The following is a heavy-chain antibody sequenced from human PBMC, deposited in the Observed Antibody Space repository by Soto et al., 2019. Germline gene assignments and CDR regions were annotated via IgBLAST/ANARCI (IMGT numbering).Heavy chain of an antibody. Sequence: PXGSLRLSCTASGFTFTNYAMSWVRQAPGRGLEWVSAISGSGGSTYYADSVKGRFTISRDNSKNTLYLQVNSLSAEDTAVFFCAKGPTYYFDTTAQFDPWGQGTQVTVSS. CDR1: GFTFTNYA. CDR3: AKGPTYYFDTTAQFDP. CDR2: ISGSGGST. J-gene: IGHJ5*02. D-gene: IGHD3-22*01. V-gene: IGHV3-23*01.